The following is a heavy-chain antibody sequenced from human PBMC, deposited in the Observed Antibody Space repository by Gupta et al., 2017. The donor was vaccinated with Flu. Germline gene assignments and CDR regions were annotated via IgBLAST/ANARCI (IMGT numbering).Heavy chain of an antibody. J-gene: IGHJ3*01. V-gene: IGHV3-33*01. CDR1: GLEPSNYG. Sequence: EQLTASGGRVVQPGESLTLSCEPSGLEPSNYGIHWVRQAPGKGLEWVASYWYNGADKYYADSVLGRFTVSRPFAQNPPDYLQMDNLRHEDTGVYYCARDRGFGYGLDAFDLWGQGTVVTVSA. CDR2: YWYNGADK. D-gene: IGHD4-17*01. CDR3: ARDRGFGYGLDAFDL.